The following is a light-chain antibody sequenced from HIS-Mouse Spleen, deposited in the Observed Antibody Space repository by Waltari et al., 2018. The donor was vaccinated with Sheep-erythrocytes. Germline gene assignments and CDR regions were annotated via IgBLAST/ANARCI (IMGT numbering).Light chain of an antibody. V-gene: IGLV3-1*01. CDR2: QDS. CDR1: KLGDKY. J-gene: IGLJ2*01. Sequence: SYELTQPPSVSVSPGQPASIPCSGDKLGDKYACWYHQTPGQSPVLVIYQDSKRPSGMPERVAGSNAGNTATLTISGTQARDEADYYCQAWDSSTVVFGGGTKLTVL. CDR3: QAWDSSTVV.